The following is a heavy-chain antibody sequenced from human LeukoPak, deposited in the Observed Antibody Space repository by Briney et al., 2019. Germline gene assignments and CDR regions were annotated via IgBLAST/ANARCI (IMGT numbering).Heavy chain of an antibody. V-gene: IGHV1-18*01. J-gene: IGHJ4*02. Sequence: ASVKVSCKASGYTFTSYGISWVRQAPGQGLEWMGWISAYNGNTNYAQKLQGRVTMTTDTSTSTAYMELRSLRSDDTAVYHCAKEQGYCSSASCYNGLDYWGQGTLVTVSS. CDR2: ISAYNGNT. D-gene: IGHD2-2*02. CDR3: AKEQGYCSSASCYNGLDY. CDR1: GYTFTSYG.